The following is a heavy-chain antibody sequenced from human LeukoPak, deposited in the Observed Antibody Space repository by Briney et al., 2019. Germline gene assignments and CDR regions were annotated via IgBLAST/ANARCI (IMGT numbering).Heavy chain of an antibody. CDR2: ISWNSGSI. J-gene: IGHJ2*01. Sequence: GGSLRLSCAASGFTFDDYAMHWVRQAPGKGLEWVSGISWNSGSIGYADSVKGRFTISRDNAKNSLYLQMNSLRAEDMALYYCARRGGKQQLVGRAWYFDLWGRGTLVTVSS. D-gene: IGHD6-13*01. CDR1: GFTFDDYA. CDR3: ARRGGKQQLVGRAWYFDL. V-gene: IGHV3-9*03.